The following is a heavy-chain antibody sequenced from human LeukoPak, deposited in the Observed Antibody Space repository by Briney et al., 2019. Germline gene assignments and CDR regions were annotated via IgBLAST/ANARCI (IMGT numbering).Heavy chain of an antibody. V-gene: IGHV4-4*02. D-gene: IGHD3-9*01. CDR1: GGSISRSNW. Sequence: PSGTLSLTCAVSGGSISRSNWWSWVRQPPGKGLEWIGEIYHSGSTNYNPSLKSRVTISVDTSKNQFSLKLSSVTAADTAVYYCARDGGDRNVLRYFDWLKPGYYFDYWGQGTLVTVSS. CDR2: IYHSGST. CDR3: ARDGGDRNVLRYFDWLKPGYYFDY. J-gene: IGHJ4*02.